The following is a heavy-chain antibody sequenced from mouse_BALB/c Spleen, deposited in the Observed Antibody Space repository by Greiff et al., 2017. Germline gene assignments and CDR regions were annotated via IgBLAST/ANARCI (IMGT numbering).Heavy chain of an antibody. Sequence: VQLQQSGAELVRSGASVKLSCTASGFNIKDYYMHWVKQRPEQGLEWIGWIDPENGDTEYAPKFQGKATMTADTTSNTAYLQLSSLTSEDTAVYYCNPYYYGSSWYFDVWGAGTTVTVSS. V-gene: IGHV14-4*02. CDR1: GFNIKDYY. CDR3: NPYYYGSSWYFDV. D-gene: IGHD1-1*01. J-gene: IGHJ1*01. CDR2: IDPENGDT.